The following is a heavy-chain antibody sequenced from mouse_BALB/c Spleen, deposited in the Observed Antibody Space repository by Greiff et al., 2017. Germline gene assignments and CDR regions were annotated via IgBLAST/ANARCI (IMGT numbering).Heavy chain of an antibody. CDR2: ISSGGSYT. V-gene: IGHV5-6*01. CDR1: GFTFSSYG. CDR3: ASSYYGGAMDY. J-gene: IGHJ4*01. D-gene: IGHD1-1*01. Sequence: EVHLVESGGDLVKPGGSLKLSCAASGFTFSSYGMSWVRQTPDKRLEWVATISSGGSYTYYPDSVKGRFTISRDNAKNTLYLQMSSLKSEDTAMYYCASSYYGGAMDYWGQGTSVTVSS.